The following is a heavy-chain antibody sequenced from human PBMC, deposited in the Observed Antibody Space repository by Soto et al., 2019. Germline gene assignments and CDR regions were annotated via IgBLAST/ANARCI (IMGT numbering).Heavy chain of an antibody. CDR1: GFTFSDYY. CDR2: ISSSSSYT. J-gene: IGHJ4*02. Sequence: QVQLVESGGGLVKPGGSLRLSCAASGFTFSDYYMSWIRQAPGKGLEWVSYISSSSSYTNYADSVKGRFTISRDNAKNSLYLQMNSLRAEDTAVYYCARDHQRYSGSDYVDYWGQGTLVTVSS. CDR3: ARDHQRYSGSDYVDY. D-gene: IGHD5-12*01. V-gene: IGHV3-11*05.